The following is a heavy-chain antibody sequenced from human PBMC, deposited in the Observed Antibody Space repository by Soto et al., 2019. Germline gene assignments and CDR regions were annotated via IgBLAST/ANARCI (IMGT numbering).Heavy chain of an antibody. CDR3: VYRVDSNSPAY. D-gene: IGHD6-13*01. CDR2: IYWNDDK. J-gene: IGHJ4*02. CDR1: GFSLSTSGVG. Sequence: QITLKESGPTLVKPTQTLTLTCTFSGFSLSTSGVGVGWIRQPPGKALEWLALIYWNDDKRYSPSLKSSLTTTRYTSKNYGILTITNMDPLDTATYACVYRVDSNSPAYWGQGTLLTVTS. V-gene: IGHV2-5*01.